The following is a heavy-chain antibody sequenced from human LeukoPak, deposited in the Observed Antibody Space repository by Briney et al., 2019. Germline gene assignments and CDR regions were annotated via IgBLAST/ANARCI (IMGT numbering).Heavy chain of an antibody. CDR3: ARATYGSGSHFNDYYFYGMDL. D-gene: IGHD3-10*01. J-gene: IGHJ6*02. CDR1: AYNLSRYD. CDR2: MNPNSGKT. Sequence: ASVKVSCKASAYNLSRYDLNWVRQAPGQGLEWMGWMNPNSGKTGYARKFQGRVTMTRNTSTGTAYMEVSSLRSEDTAVYYCARATYGSGSHFNDYYFYGMDLWGQGTTVTVSS. V-gene: IGHV1-8*01.